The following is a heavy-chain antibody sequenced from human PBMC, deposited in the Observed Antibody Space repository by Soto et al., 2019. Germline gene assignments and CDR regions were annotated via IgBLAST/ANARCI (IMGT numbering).Heavy chain of an antibody. J-gene: IGHJ4*02. CDR1: GGTFSSYA. D-gene: IGHD3-22*01. V-gene: IGHV1-69*01. Sequence: QVQLVQSGAEVKKPGSSVKVSCKASGGTFSSYAISWVRQAPGQGLEWMGGIIPIFGTANYAQKFQGRVTITADESTSTAYMELSSLRSEDTAVYYCARERGLGYDYDSSGYYPAAFDYWGQGTLVTVSS. CDR3: ARERGLGYDYDSSGYYPAAFDY. CDR2: IIPIFGTA.